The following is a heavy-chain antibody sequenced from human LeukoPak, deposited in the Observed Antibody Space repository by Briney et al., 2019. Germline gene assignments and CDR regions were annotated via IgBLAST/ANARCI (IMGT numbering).Heavy chain of an antibody. CDR2: ISYSGST. Sequence: SETLSLTCTVSGGSISNSYWSWIRQPPGKGLEWIGYISYSGSTKYSPSLKTRVTISEDTSKNQISLKLSSVTAADTAVYYCARSASPPQLYLFDYWGQGTLVTVSS. D-gene: IGHD2-15*01. CDR3: ARSASPPQLYLFDY. CDR1: GGSISNSY. J-gene: IGHJ4*02. V-gene: IGHV4-59*01.